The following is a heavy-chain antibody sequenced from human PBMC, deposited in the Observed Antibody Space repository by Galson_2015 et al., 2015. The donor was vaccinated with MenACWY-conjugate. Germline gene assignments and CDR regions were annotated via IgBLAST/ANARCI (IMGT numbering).Heavy chain of an antibody. CDR2: ISPDGSVI. V-gene: IGHV3-74*01. CDR1: GFTFTHYW. Sequence: SLRLSCTASGFTFTHYWMHWVRHAPGKGLVWVARISPDGSVINYADSVKGRFTLSRDNAKNTLYLHMNSLRGDDTAVYYCTRGNDGFGRFDYWGQGTLVTVSS. D-gene: IGHD3-10*01. J-gene: IGHJ4*01. CDR3: TRGNDGFGRFDY.